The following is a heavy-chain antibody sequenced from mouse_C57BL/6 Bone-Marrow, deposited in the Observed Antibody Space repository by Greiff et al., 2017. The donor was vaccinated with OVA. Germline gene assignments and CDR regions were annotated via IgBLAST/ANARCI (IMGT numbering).Heavy chain of an antibody. D-gene: IGHD1-1*01. CDR1: GYTFTSYW. Sequence: QVQLQQPGAELVKPGASVKLSCKASGYTFTSYWMHWVKQRPGQGLEWIGMIHPNSGSTNYNEKFKSKATLTVDKSSSTAYMQLSSLTSEDSAVEYCAREGNYYGSSPDWGQGTSVTVSS. CDR3: AREGNYYGSSPD. V-gene: IGHV1-64*01. J-gene: IGHJ4*01. CDR2: IHPNSGST.